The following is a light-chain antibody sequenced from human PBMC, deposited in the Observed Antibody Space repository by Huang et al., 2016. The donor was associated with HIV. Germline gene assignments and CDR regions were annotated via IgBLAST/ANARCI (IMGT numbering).Light chain of an antibody. Sequence: EIVMTQSPATLSVSPGERATLSCRASQRVSSNLAWYQQQPGQAPRLLIYAASTRATGIPARFSGSGSGTEFTLTISSLQSEDFAVYYCQQYNNWPRTFGQGTKVEIK. J-gene: IGKJ1*01. V-gene: IGKV3-15*01. CDR3: QQYNNWPRT. CDR2: AAS. CDR1: QRVSSN.